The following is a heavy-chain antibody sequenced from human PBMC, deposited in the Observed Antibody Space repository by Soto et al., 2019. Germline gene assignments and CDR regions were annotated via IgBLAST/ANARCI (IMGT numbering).Heavy chain of an antibody. D-gene: IGHD1-26*01. CDR1: GGSLSNYY. V-gene: IGHV4-59*01. Sequence: SETLSLTCTVSGGSLSNYYWSWIGKPPGKGLEWNAYIFYSESTNYNPSLKSRVTISVDTAKSQVSLKLRSVTAADTAVYYCARAQGVGASDYWGQGTLVTVSS. CDR2: IFYSEST. J-gene: IGHJ4*02. CDR3: ARAQGVGASDY.